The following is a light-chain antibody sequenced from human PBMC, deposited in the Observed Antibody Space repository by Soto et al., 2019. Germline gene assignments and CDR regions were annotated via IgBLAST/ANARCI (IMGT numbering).Light chain of an antibody. Sequence: EIVLTQSPGTLSLSPGERATLSCRSSQSVSSSYLAWYQHKPGQAPRLLIYDVSSRATGIPDRFSGSGSGTDFPLPISRLEPEDFAVYYCQQYGSSPTFGQGTKVEIK. V-gene: IGKV3-20*01. CDR2: DVS. CDR3: QQYGSSPT. CDR1: QSVSSSY. J-gene: IGKJ1*01.